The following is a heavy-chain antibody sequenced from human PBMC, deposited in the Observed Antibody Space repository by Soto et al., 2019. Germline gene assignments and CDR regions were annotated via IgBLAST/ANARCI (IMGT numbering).Heavy chain of an antibody. Sequence: EVQLLESGGGLVQPGGSLRLSCAASGVTFSSYAMSWVRQSPGKGLEWVSAISGSGGSTYYADSGKGRFTISRDNSNNTLYLKMNSLRAEDTAVYYCAKRTVGWYFDLWGRGTLVTVSS. D-gene: IGHD4-17*01. CDR3: AKRTVGWYFDL. CDR2: ISGSGGST. J-gene: IGHJ2*01. V-gene: IGHV3-23*01. CDR1: GVTFSSYA.